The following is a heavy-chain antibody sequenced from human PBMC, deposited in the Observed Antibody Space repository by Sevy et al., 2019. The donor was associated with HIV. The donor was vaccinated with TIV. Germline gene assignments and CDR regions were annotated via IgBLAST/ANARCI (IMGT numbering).Heavy chain of an antibody. CDR2: LSSSTSTI. CDR1: GFSFSGYN. D-gene: IGHD1-7*01. V-gene: IGHV3-48*02. Sequence: GGSLRLSCAASGFSFSGYNMNWVRQAPGKGLEWVSYLSSSTSTIHYADSVKGRLTISRDNAKNSLFLQMNSLRDEDTAVYYCARDSSWNYDSYFYGMDVWGQGTTVTVSS. J-gene: IGHJ6*02. CDR3: ARDSSWNYDSYFYGMDV.